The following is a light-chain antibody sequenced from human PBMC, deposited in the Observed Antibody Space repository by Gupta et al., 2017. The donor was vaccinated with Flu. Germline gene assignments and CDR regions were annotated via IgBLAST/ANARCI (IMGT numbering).Light chain of an antibody. Sequence: DIQMTQSPSSLSASLGDRVTITCRASQGIRNDLGWYQQKPGKAPKRLIYAASSLQRGVTPSFSSSGAWTAVSITIISRQPKDFGPYYCRQQSSDQLTWTFGQGTKVEIK. J-gene: IGKJ1*01. CDR2: AAS. CDR1: QGIRND. CDR3: RQQSSDQLTWT. V-gene: IGKV1-17*01.